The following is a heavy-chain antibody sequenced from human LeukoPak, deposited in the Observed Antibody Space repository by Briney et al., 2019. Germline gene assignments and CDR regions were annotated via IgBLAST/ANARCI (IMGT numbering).Heavy chain of an antibody. CDR2: ISYDGSNK. V-gene: IGHV3-30-3*01. CDR1: GFTFSSYA. J-gene: IGHJ4*02. Sequence: PGRSLRLSCAASGFTFSSYAMHWVRQAPGKGLEWVAVISYDGSNKYYADSVKGRFTISRDNSKNTLYLQMNSLRAEDTAVYYCARDGESGLLTMVRGVPLCYFDYWGQGTLVTVSS. D-gene: IGHD3-10*01. CDR3: ARDGESGLLTMVRGVPLCYFDY.